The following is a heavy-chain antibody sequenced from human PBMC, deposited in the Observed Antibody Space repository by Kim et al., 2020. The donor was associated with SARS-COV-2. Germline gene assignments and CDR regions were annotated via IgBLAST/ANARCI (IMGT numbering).Heavy chain of an antibody. J-gene: IGHJ5*02. CDR3: ARGHATVVTGLSAFDP. CDR2: ISAYNGNT. V-gene: IGHV1-18*01. Sequence: ASVKVSCKASGYTFTSYGISWVRQAPGQGLEWMGWISAYNGNTNYAQKLQGRVTMTTDTSTSTAYMELRSLRSVDTAVYYCARGHATVVTGLSAFDPRGQGTLVAVSS. CDR1: GYTFTSYG. D-gene: IGHD4-17*01.